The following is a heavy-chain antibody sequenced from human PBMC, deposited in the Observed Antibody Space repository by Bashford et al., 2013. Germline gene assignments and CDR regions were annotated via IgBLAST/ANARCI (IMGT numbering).Heavy chain of an antibody. CDR2: ISISATNT. Sequence: GSLRLSCRASGFSFSDYYMAWIRQAPGKGWNGVSYISISATNTNYADSVKGRFIVSRDNADNSLYLQMNSLRANDTAVYYCARGQYSGYDFDFEYWGQGTLVTVSS. D-gene: IGHD5-12*01. CDR1: GFSFSDYY. CDR3: ARGQYSGYDFDFEY. J-gene: IGHJ4*02. V-gene: IGHV3-11*05.